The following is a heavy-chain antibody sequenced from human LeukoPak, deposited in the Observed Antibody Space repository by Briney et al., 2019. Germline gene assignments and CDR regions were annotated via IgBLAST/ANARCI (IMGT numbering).Heavy chain of an antibody. Sequence: PGGSLRLSCAASGFTFSSYTMNWVRQAPGKGLVWVSRINSDGSSTSYADSVKGRFTISRDNAKNTLYLQMNSLRAEDTAVYYCAREGSSTAMDADYWGQGTLVTVSS. J-gene: IGHJ4*02. CDR1: GFTFSSYT. CDR3: AREGSSTAMDADY. D-gene: IGHD5-18*01. V-gene: IGHV3-74*01. CDR2: INSDGSST.